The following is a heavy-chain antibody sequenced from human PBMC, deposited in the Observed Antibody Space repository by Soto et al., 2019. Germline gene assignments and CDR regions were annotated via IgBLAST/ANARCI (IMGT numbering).Heavy chain of an antibody. CDR3: ARSSGSYSWYFDY. V-gene: IGHV4-30-4*01. Sequence: SETLSLTCPVSGGYISSGDYYWSWIRQPPGKGLEWIGYIYYSGSTYYNPSLKSRVIISVDTSKNQFSLKLSSVTAADTAVYYCARSSGSYSWYFDYWGQGTLVTVSS. CDR2: IYYSGST. D-gene: IGHD1-26*01. CDR1: GGYISSGDYY. J-gene: IGHJ4*02.